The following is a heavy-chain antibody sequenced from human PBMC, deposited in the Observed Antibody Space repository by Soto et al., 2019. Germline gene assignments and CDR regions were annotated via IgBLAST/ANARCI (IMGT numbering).Heavy chain of an antibody. CDR2: INPNSGGT. Sequence: SVKVSCKASGYTFTGYYMHWVRQAPGQGLEWMGWINPNSGGTNYAQKFQGRVTMTRDTSISTAYMELSRLRSDDTAVYYCARDRYYSGSYGSWGQGTLVTVSS. CDR1: GYTFTGYY. J-gene: IGHJ4*02. D-gene: IGHD1-26*01. CDR3: ARDRYYSGSYGS. V-gene: IGHV1-2*02.